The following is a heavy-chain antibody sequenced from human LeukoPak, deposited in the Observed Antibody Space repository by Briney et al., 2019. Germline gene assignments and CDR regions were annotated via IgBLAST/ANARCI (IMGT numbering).Heavy chain of an antibody. Sequence: KPSETLSLTCTVSGGSITNSYWNWIRQSPGKALKWIGYINYSGSPNYNPSLKSRVTISLDTSKNQFSLKLSSVTAADTAVYFCARDPLSTNDFDIWGQGTMVTISS. D-gene: IGHD1-1*01. CDR2: INYSGSP. V-gene: IGHV4-59*01. CDR3: ARDPLSTNDFDI. J-gene: IGHJ3*02. CDR1: GGSITNSY.